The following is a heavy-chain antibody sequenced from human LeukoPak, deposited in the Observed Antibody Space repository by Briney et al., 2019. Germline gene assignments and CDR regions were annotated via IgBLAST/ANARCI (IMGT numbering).Heavy chain of an antibody. CDR1: GYTFTGYY. Sequence: ASVKVSCKASGYTFTGYYMHWVRQAPGQGLEWMGWINPNSGGTNYAQKLQGRVTMTTDTSTSTAYMELRSLRSDDTAVYYCARDQPHSSSWRYYYYGMDVWGQGTTVTVSS. V-gene: IGHV1-2*02. D-gene: IGHD6-13*01. J-gene: IGHJ6*02. CDR2: INPNSGGT. CDR3: ARDQPHSSSWRYYYYGMDV.